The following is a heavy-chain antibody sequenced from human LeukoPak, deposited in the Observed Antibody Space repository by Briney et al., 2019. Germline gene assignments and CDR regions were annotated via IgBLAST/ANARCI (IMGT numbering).Heavy chain of an antibody. CDR1: GGTFSIYA. CDR2: IIPIFGIT. D-gene: IGHD2-2*01. CDR3: ARDSRMGYCSSTSCSHTYYYYGMDV. J-gene: IGHJ6*02. Sequence: GASVKFSSKASGGTFSIYAISWVLQAPGQGREWRGTIIPIFGITNYSQKFKGRVTITGNKSTRTDYLELRSLRSEDTAVYYCARDSRMGYCSSTSCSHTYYYYGMDVWGQGTTVTVSS. V-gene: IGHV1-69*04.